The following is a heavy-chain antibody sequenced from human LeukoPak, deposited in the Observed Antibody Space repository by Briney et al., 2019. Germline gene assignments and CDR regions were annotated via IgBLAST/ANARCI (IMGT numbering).Heavy chain of an antibody. CDR2: ISYSGNT. J-gene: IGHJ6*03. CDR3: ARVIANSSGYRYYYNYYYMDV. Sequence: SETLSLTCTVSGGSISSYYWSWIRQPPGKGLEWIGYISYSGNTNYNPSLKSRITISVDTSKNQFSLKLSSVTAADTAVYYCARVIANSSGYRYYYNYYYMDVWGKGTTVTVSS. CDR1: GGSISSYY. V-gene: IGHV4-59*01. D-gene: IGHD3-22*01.